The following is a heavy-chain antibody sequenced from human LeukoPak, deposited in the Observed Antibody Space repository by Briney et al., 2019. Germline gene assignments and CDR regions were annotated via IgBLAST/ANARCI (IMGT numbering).Heavy chain of an antibody. CDR2: ISGSGSTI. V-gene: IGHV3-48*03. CDR3: ARAEIRNAFFFDG. D-gene: IGHD3-3*01. J-gene: IGHJ4*02. CDR1: GFTFSSHE. Sequence: GGSLRLSCAASGFTFSSHEMNWVRQAPGKGLEWVSDISGSGSTIYYADSVKGRFTISRDNAKNSLSLQLNSLRAEDTGIYYCARAEIRNAFFFDGWGQGTLVTVSS.